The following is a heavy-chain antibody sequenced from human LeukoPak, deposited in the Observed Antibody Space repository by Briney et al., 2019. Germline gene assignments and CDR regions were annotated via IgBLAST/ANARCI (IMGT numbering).Heavy chain of an antibody. Sequence: GGSLRLSCEVSGFSFSTYGMYWVRQAPAKGLESVAVISYDGSKTYYADSVKGRSTISRVNPKNTVYLQLNSLRAEDTAVYYCARLPPSVFGVGTGDFDYWGQGTLVTVSS. CDR1: GFSFSTYG. CDR2: ISYDGSKT. D-gene: IGHD2-8*02. CDR3: ARLPPSVFGVGTGDFDY. J-gene: IGHJ4*02. V-gene: IGHV3-30*03.